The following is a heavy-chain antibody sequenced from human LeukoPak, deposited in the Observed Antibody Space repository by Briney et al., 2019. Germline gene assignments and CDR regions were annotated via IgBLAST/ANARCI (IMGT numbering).Heavy chain of an antibody. CDR2: IYPGDSDT. D-gene: IGHD3-3*01. J-gene: IGHJ5*02. V-gene: IGHV5-51*01. Sequence: GESLKISCKGSGYSFTSYWIGWVRQMPGKGLEWMGIIYPGDSDTRYSPSFQGQVTISADKSISTAYLQWSSLKASDTAMYYCARGSRITIFGVVIEWFDPWGQGTLVTVSS. CDR3: ARGSRITIFGVVIEWFDP. CDR1: GYSFTSYW.